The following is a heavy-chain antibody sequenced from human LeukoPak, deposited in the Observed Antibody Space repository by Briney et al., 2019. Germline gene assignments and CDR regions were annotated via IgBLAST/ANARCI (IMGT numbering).Heavy chain of an antibody. V-gene: IGHV1-8*03. Sequence: RASVKVSCKASGYTFTNYDINWVRQATGQGLEWMGWMNPNSGNTGFAQKFQDRVTITRNASISTAYMELSSLRSEDTAVYYCARAPSRRTTLNWFDPWGQGTLVTVSS. J-gene: IGHJ5*02. CDR1: GYTFTNYD. D-gene: IGHD4-11*01. CDR2: MNPNSGNT. CDR3: ARAPSRRTTLNWFDP.